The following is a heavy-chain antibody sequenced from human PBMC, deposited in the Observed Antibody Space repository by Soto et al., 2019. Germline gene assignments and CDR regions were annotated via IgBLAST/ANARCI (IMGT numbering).Heavy chain of an antibody. Sequence: QVQLVQSGAEVKKPGSSVKVSCKASGGTFISYSISWVRQAPGQGLEWMGRIIPNLGIANYAQKFQGRVTITADKSTSTVYMELSSLRSDDTAVYYCAIYGAEWNWFDPWGQGTLGTVSA. CDR3: AIYGAEWNWFDP. V-gene: IGHV1-69*02. D-gene: IGHD3-3*01. J-gene: IGHJ5*02. CDR1: GGTFISYS. CDR2: IIPNLGIA.